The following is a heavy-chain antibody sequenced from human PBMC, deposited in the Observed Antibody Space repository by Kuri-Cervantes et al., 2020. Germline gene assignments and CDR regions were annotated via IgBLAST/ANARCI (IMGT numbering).Heavy chain of an antibody. V-gene: IGHV1-18*01. Sequence: ASVKVSCKASGYTFTSYGISWVRQAPGQGLEWMGWISAYNGNTNYAQKLQGRVTMTTDTSTSTAYMELRSLRSDDTAVYYCARSTWIDFWSGYRAGIDYWGQGTLVTVSS. D-gene: IGHD3-3*01. CDR2: ISAYNGNT. CDR3: ARSTWIDFWSGYRAGIDY. CDR1: GYTFTSYG. J-gene: IGHJ4*02.